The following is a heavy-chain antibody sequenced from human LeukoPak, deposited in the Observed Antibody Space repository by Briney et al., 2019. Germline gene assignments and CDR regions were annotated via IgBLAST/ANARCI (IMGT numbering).Heavy chain of an antibody. V-gene: IGHV1-8*01. J-gene: IGHJ6*03. CDR3: ARGLYVPAAIAPYYYYYMGV. Sequence: ASVKVSCKASGYTFTSYDINWVRQATGQGLEWMGWMNPNSGNTGYAQKFQGRVTTTRNTSISTAYMELSSLRSEDTAVYYCARGLYVPAAIAPYYYYYMGVWGKGTTVTVSS. CDR1: GYTFTSYD. D-gene: IGHD2-2*01. CDR2: MNPNSGNT.